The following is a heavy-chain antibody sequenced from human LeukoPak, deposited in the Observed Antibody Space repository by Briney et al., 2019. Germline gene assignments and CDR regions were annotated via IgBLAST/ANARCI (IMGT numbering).Heavy chain of an antibody. CDR2: INPNSGGT. CDR1: GYTFTGFY. J-gene: IGHJ4*02. Sequence: ASVKVSCKVSGYTFTGFYIDCVRPAPGQGLEWMGWINPNSGGTNYAQKFQGRVTMTRDTSISTAYMELSRLRSDDTAVYYCARAVRAVAVPHFDYWGQGTLVTVSS. CDR3: ARAVRAVAVPHFDY. D-gene: IGHD6-19*01. V-gene: IGHV1-2*02.